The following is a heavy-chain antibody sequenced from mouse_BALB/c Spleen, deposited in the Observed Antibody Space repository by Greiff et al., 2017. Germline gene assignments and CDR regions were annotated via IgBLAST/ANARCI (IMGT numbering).Heavy chain of an antibody. CDR3: ARERYDDVDYFDY. J-gene: IGHJ2*01. Sequence: EVQLVESGAELVKPGASVKLSCTASGFNIKDTYMHWVKQRPEQGLEWIGRIDPANGNTKYDPKFQGKATITADTSSNTAYLQLSSLTSEDTAVYYCARERYDDVDYFDYWGQGTTLTVSS. CDR2: IDPANGNT. V-gene: IGHV14-3*02. CDR1: GFNIKDTY. D-gene: IGHD2-14*01.